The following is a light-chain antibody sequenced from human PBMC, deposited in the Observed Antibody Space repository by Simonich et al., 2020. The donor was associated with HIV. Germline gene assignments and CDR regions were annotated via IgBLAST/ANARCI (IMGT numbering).Light chain of an antibody. CDR1: QGISSY. CDR2: AAS. Sequence: DIQLTQSPSTLSASVGDRVTLTCRASQGISSYLNWYQQKPGKAPKLLIYAASRLQSGVPSRFSGSGSGTDFTLSISSLQPEDFATYYCQQSYSNPPTFGGGTKVEIK. V-gene: IGKV1-39*01. J-gene: IGKJ4*01. CDR3: QQSYSNPPT.